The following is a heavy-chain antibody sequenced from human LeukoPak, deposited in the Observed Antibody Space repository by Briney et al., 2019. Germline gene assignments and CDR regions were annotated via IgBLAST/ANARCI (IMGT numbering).Heavy chain of an antibody. CDR1: GGSISSGGYY. J-gene: IGHJ5*02. V-gene: IGHV4-31*03. D-gene: IGHD6-25*01. Sequence: SETLSLTCTVSGGSISSGGYYWSWIRQHPGKGLEWIGYIYYSGSTYYNPSLKSRVTISVDTSKNQFSLKLSSVTAADTAVYYCARIPARSNWFDPRGQGTLVTVSS. CDR2: IYYSGST. CDR3: ARIPARSNWFDP.